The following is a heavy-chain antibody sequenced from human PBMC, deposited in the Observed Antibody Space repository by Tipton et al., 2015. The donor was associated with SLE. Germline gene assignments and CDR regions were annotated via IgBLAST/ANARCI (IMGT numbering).Heavy chain of an antibody. Sequence: SLRLSCAASGFTFSSYGMSWVRQAPGKGLEWVSAISRSGGSTYYADSVKGRFTISRDNSKNTLYLQMNSLRAEDTAVYYCAKDARGYCSGGSCYPTTYWGQGTLVTVSS. J-gene: IGHJ4*02. D-gene: IGHD2-15*01. V-gene: IGHV3-23*01. CDR3: AKDARGYCSGGSCYPTTY. CDR2: ISRSGGST. CDR1: GFTFSSYG.